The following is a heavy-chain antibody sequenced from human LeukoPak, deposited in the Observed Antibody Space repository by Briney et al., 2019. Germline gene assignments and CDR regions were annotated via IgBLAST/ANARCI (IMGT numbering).Heavy chain of an antibody. V-gene: IGHV3-30*02. J-gene: IGHJ4*02. CDR3: AKDSSDYYFDY. CDR1: GFTFRSYG. Sequence: GGSLRLSCAASGFTFRSYGIHWVRQAPGKGLEWLAFIWYDEITKNYADSVKGRFTISRDNSKNTLYVQLNSLRPDDTAVYYCAKDSSDYYFDYWGQGTLVTVSS. D-gene: IGHD3-22*01. CDR2: IWYDEITK.